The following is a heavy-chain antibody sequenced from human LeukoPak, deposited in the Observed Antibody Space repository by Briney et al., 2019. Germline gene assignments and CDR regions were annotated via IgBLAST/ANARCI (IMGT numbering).Heavy chain of an antibody. Sequence: GGSLRLSCAASGFIFSSYSMNWVRQAPGKGLEWVSFISSSSSTIYYADSAKGRFTISRDNSKNTLYLQMNSLRAEDTAVYYCARTVGYGDYSWFDPWGQGTLVTVSS. V-gene: IGHV3-48*01. J-gene: IGHJ5*02. D-gene: IGHD4-17*01. CDR1: GFIFSSYS. CDR3: ARTVGYGDYSWFDP. CDR2: ISSSSSTI.